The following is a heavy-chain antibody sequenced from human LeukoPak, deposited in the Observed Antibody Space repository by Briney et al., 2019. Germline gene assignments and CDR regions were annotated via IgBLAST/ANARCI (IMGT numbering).Heavy chain of an antibody. J-gene: IGHJ4*02. CDR1: GFSFSTFG. V-gene: IGHV3-30*18. Sequence: GGSLRLSCAASGFSFSTFGMHWVRQTPGKGLEWVSHISKDESNKYYADSVKGRFTISRDTSKNTLFLQMNSQRVEDTAVYYCAKDNPVLEYWGQGTLVTVSS. CDR2: ISKDESNK. CDR3: AKDNPVLEY.